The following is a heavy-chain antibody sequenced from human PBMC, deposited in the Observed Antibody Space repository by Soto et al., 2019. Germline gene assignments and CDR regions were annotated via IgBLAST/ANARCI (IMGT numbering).Heavy chain of an antibody. V-gene: IGHV3-33*01. CDR2: IWYDGSNK. CDR3: ARRLAYYGAYGKRIYYGMDV. D-gene: IGHD4-17*01. CDR1: GFTFSSYG. Sequence: GGSLRLSCAASGFTFSSYGMHWVRQAPGKGLEWVAVIWYDGSNKYYADSVKGRFTISRDNSKNTLYLQMNSLRAEDTAVYYCARRLAYYGAYGKRIYYGMDVWGQGTTVTVSS. J-gene: IGHJ6*02.